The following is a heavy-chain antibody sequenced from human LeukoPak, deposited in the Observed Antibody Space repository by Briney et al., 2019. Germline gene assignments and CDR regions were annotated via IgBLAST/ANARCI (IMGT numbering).Heavy chain of an antibody. V-gene: IGHV1-8*03. D-gene: IGHD6-13*01. CDR2: MNPDSGNT. CDR1: GYTFTSYD. Sequence: ASVKVSCKASGYTFTSYDINWVRQATGQGLEWMGWMNPDSGNTGYAQKFQGRVTITRNTSISTAYMELSSLRSEDTAVYYCARGAAAGRGFHLNWGQGTLVTVSS. J-gene: IGHJ4*02. CDR3: ARGAAAGRGFHLN.